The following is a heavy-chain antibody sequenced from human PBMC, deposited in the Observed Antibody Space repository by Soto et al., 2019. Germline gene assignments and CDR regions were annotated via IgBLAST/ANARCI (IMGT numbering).Heavy chain of an antibody. J-gene: IGHJ4*02. D-gene: IGHD3-10*01. V-gene: IGHV4-34*01. Sequence: QVHLQQWGAGLLKPSETLSLTCAVYGGSFSGFYWSWIRQPPGKRPEWIGEINDSGSTNYSPSLKSRVTITVDTSKNQFSLKVTSVTAADTAVYYCARGVVRRIIIQYTSFFDSCALGTSVTVSS. CDR2: INDSGST. CDR1: GGSFSGFY. CDR3: ARGVVRRIIIQYTSFFDS.